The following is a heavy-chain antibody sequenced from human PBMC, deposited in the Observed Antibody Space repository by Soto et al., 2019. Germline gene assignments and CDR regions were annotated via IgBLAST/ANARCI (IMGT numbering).Heavy chain of an antibody. V-gene: IGHV4-39*01. CDR1: GGSISSSSYY. J-gene: IGHJ4*02. CDR3: ARPGNYGSGSYLYYLDY. CDR2: IYYSGST. Sequence: QLQLQESGPGLVKPSETLSLTCTVSGGSISSSSYYWGWIRQPPGKGLEWIGSIYYSGSTYYNPSLKSRVTISLDTSKTQFSLKLSSVTAADTAVYYCARPGNYGSGSYLYYLDYWGQGTLVTVSS. D-gene: IGHD3-10*01.